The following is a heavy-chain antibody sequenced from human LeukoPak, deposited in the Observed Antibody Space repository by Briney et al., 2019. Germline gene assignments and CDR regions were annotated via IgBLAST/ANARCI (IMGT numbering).Heavy chain of an antibody. CDR3: ARPYSGSYYY. V-gene: IGHV3-66*04. CDR1: GFTVNNNY. Sequence: GGSLRLSCAASGFTVNNNYMSWVRQAPGKGLECVSVIYSGGSTYYADSVKGRFTISRDNSKNTLYLQMNSLRAEDTAVYYCARPYSGSYYYWGQGTLVTVSS. D-gene: IGHD3-10*01. CDR2: IYSGGST. J-gene: IGHJ4*02.